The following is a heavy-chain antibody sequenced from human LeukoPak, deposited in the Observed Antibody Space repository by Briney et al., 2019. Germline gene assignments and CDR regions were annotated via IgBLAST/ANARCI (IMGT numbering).Heavy chain of an antibody. Sequence: SETLSLTCTVSGGSISSYYWSWIRQSPGKGLECIGYIHYTGSANYNPSLKSRVTMSVDTPKNQFSLKLSSVTAADTAVYYCARDFGYGDYFFDDWGQGTLVTVSS. CDR2: IHYTGSA. CDR3: ARDFGYGDYFFDD. CDR1: GGSISSYY. J-gene: IGHJ4*02. V-gene: IGHV4-59*12. D-gene: IGHD4-17*01.